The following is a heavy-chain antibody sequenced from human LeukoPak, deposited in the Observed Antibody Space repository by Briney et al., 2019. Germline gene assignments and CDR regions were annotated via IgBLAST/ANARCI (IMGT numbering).Heavy chain of an antibody. CDR1: GFTVSSNY. D-gene: IGHD3-16*01. CDR3: AKDKRNIMIGSVFQH. CDR2: IYSGGST. Sequence: GGSLRLSCAASGFTVSSNYMSWVRQAPGKGLEWVSVIYSGGSTYYADSVKGRFTISRDNSKNSLYLQMNSLRTEDTALYYCAKDKRNIMIGSVFQHWGQGTLVTVSS. V-gene: IGHV3-53*05. J-gene: IGHJ1*01.